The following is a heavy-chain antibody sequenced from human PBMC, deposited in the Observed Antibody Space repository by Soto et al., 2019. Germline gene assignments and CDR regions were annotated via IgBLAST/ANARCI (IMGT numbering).Heavy chain of an antibody. V-gene: IGHV4-38-2*01. Sequence: PSETLSLTCAVSGYSLTSGYYCGWIRQPPGKGLEWIGSIYHIGDTYYNPSLKSRVTISVDTSKNHFSLKLTSVTAADTAVYYCARARIVVAGTIVDYWGQGTLATVSS. CDR1: GYSLTSGYY. J-gene: IGHJ4*02. CDR3: ARARIVVAGTIVDY. CDR2: IYHIGDT. D-gene: IGHD6-19*01.